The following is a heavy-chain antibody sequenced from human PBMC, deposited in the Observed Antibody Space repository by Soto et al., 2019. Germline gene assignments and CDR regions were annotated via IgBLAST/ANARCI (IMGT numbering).Heavy chain of an antibody. Sequence: QVQLVESGGGVVQPGTSLRVSCVGSGFTFRSYVIHWVRQAPGKGLEWVALTSYDGSEKYYDDSVRGRFTISRDNSRNTVDLQMDSLRLEDTALYYCARWGTTGGLDVWGQGTLVSVS. J-gene: IGHJ1*01. V-gene: IGHV3-30*19. CDR3: ARWGTTGGLDV. CDR2: TSYDGSEK. CDR1: GFTFRSYV. D-gene: IGHD3-16*01.